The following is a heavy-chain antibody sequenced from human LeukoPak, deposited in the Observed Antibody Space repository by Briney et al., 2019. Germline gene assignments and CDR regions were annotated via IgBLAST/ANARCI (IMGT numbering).Heavy chain of an antibody. CDR2: ISAYNGNT. J-gene: IGHJ4*02. CDR3: ARGPYCSGGTCYSQYVDC. D-gene: IGHD2-15*01. V-gene: IGHV1-18*01. CDR1: GYTFTSYG. Sequence: ASVKVSCVDPGYTFTSYGISWVRQAPGQGLEWMGWISAYNGNTNYAQKLQGRVTMTTDTSTSTAYMELRSLRSDDTAVYYCARGPYCSGGTCYSQYVDCWVQGTLVTVSS.